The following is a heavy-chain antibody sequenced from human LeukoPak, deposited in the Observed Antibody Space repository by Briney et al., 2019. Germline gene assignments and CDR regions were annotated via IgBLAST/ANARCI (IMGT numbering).Heavy chain of an antibody. V-gene: IGHV3-48*01. J-gene: IGHJ4*02. Sequence: GGSLRLSCAASGFTFSSYSMNWVRQAPGKGLEWISYIISSSSSICYADSVKGRFTISRDNAKNSLYLQMNSLRAEDTAVYYCARDDNDFWSGYFDYWGQGTLVTVSS. CDR2: IISSSSSI. D-gene: IGHD3-3*01. CDR3: ARDDNDFWSGYFDY. CDR1: GFTFSSYS.